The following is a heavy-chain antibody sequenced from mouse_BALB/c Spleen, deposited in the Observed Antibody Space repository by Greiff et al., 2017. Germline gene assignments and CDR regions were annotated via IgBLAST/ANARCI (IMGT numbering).Heavy chain of an antibody. CDR1: GFTFSSYT. Sequence: EVKLVESGGGLVKPGGSLKLSCAASGFTFSSYTMSWVRQTPEKRLEWVATISSGGGNTYYPDSVKGRFTISRDNAKNNLYLQMSSLRSEDTALYYCATSSRGYFDYWGQGTTLTVSS. CDR3: ATSSRGYFDY. V-gene: IGHV5-9*03. D-gene: IGHD3-1*01. CDR2: ISSGGGNT. J-gene: IGHJ2*01.